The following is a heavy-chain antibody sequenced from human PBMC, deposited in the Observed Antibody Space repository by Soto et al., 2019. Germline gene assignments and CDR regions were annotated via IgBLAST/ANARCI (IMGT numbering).Heavy chain of an antibody. J-gene: IGHJ5*02. D-gene: IGHD1-26*01. CDR1: GFTISGHW. V-gene: IGHV3-74*01. CDR3: ARMYSGTYGCFDP. Sequence: EVQLVESGGGLVQPGGSLRLSCAASGFTISGHWMHWVRQVTGKGLVWVSRINSEGSSTSYADSVKGRFILSRDNAKNTLFLQMNSLRDEDTAVYYCARMYSGTYGCFDPWGQGTLVTVSS. CDR2: INSEGSST.